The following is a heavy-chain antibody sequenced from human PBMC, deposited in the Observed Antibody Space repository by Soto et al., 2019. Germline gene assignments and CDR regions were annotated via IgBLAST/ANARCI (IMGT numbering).Heavy chain of an antibody. Sequence: GGSLRLSCAASGFTVSNNFMSWVRQAPGKGLEWVSVIYSGGSTYYADSVKGRFTISRDNSKNTVFLQMNSLRAEDTAVYYCARDGTSSWAYFDYWGQGAQVTVSS. J-gene: IGHJ4*02. CDR2: IYSGGST. CDR3: ARDGTSSWAYFDY. D-gene: IGHD6-13*01. CDR1: GFTVSNNF. V-gene: IGHV3-53*01.